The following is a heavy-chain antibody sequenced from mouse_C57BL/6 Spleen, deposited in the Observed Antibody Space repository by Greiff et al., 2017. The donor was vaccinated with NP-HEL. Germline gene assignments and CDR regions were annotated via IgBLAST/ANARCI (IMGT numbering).Heavy chain of an antibody. CDR1: GYTFTSYW. V-gene: IGHV1-52*01. Sequence: QVQLKQPGAELVRPGSSVKLSCKASGYTFTSYWMHWVKQRPIQGLEWIGNIDPSDSETHYIQKFKDKATLTVDKSSSTAYMQLSSLTSEDSAVYYCAREITTVVATDWYFDVWGTGTTVTVSS. CDR2: IDPSDSET. D-gene: IGHD1-1*01. CDR3: AREITTVVATDWYFDV. J-gene: IGHJ1*03.